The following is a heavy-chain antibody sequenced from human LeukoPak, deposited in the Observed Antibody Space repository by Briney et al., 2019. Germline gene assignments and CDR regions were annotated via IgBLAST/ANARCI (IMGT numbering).Heavy chain of an antibody. V-gene: IGHV4-30-4*08. J-gene: IGHJ4*02. D-gene: IGHD3-10*01. CDR3: ARDSYYGSGSYNFDY. Sequence: SQTLSLTCTVSGGSISSGDYYWSWIRQPPGKGLEWIRYIYYSGSTYYNPSLKSRVTISVDTSKNQFSLKLSSVTAADTAVYYCARDSYYGSGSYNFDYWGQGTLVTVSS. CDR1: GGSISSGDYY. CDR2: IYYSGST.